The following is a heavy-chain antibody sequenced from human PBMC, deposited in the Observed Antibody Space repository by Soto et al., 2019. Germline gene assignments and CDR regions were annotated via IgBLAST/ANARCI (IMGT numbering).Heavy chain of an antibody. J-gene: IGHJ4*02. Sequence: EVQLVESGGDLVQPGGSLRLSCAASGFTFSSYDFHWVRQATGKGLEWVSGIATTGDTYYAGSVKGRFIMSRENAKNSLYLQVNSLRAGDTAVYYCTRGADGFDYWGQGTLVTVSS. CDR2: IATTGDT. CDR3: TRGADGFDY. V-gene: IGHV3-13*01. CDR1: GFTFSSYD.